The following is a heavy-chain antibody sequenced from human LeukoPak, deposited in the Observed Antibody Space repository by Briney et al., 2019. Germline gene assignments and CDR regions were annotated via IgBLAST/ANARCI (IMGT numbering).Heavy chain of an antibody. V-gene: IGHV3-23*01. D-gene: IGHD2-15*01. CDR2: ISGSGGST. CDR3: ARVVSSGGSLAFDY. J-gene: IGHJ4*02. Sequence: GGSLRLSCAASGFTFSSYAMSWVRQAPGKGLEWVSAISGSGGSTYYADSVKGRFTISRDNSKNTLYLQMNSLRAEDTAVYYCARVVSSGGSLAFDYWGQGTLVTVSS. CDR1: GFTFSSYA.